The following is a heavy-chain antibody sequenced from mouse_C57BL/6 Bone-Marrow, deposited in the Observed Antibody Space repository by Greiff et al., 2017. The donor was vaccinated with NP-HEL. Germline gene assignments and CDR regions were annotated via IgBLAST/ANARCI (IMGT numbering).Heavy chain of an antibody. V-gene: IGHV8-8*01. Sequence: QVTLKVCGPGILQPSQTLSLTCSFSGFSLSTFGMGVGWIRQPSGKGLEWLAHIWWDDDKYYNPALKSRLTISKDTSKNQVFLKIANVDTADTATYYCARIGVYYYGSSYGCAWFAYWGQGTLVTVSA. D-gene: IGHD1-1*01. CDR3: ARIGVYYYGSSYGCAWFAY. CDR1: GFSLSTFGMG. J-gene: IGHJ3*01. CDR2: IWWDDDK.